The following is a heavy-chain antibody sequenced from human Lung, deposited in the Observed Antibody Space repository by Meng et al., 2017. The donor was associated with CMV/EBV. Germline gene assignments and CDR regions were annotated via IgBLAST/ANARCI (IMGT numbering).Heavy chain of an antibody. D-gene: IGHD2-2*02. J-gene: IGHJ3*02. CDR1: GFTFSGSA. Sequence: GEXXKISCAASGFTFSGSAMHWVRQASGKGLEWVGRIRSKANSYTTAYAASVKGRFIISRDDSKNTAYLQMNSLKTEDTAVYYCTRPFYYCSTSCYKFRAFDIWXQGTMVTGS. CDR3: TRPFYYCSTSCYKFRAFDI. CDR2: IRSKANSYTT. V-gene: IGHV3-73*01.